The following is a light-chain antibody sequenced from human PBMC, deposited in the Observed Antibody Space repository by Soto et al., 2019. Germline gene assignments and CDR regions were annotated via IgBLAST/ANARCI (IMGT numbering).Light chain of an antibody. V-gene: IGLV1-44*01. CDR1: SSNLGSNL. CDR3: AAWDDSLTRVM. J-gene: IGLJ3*02. CDR2: NNG. Sequence: QSVVIQPPSASGTPGQRVTISCSGGSSNLGSNLVNWYQQLPGAAPKLLIYNNGQRPSGVPARFSGSKSGASASLTISGLQSDDEADYYCAAWDDSLTRVMFGGGTKLTVL.